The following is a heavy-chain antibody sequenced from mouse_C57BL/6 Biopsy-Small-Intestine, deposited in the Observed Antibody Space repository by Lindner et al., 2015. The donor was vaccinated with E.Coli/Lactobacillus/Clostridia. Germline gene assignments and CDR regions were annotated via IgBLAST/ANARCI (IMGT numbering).Heavy chain of an antibody. J-gene: IGHJ4*01. Sequence: SVKVSCKASGYTFTSFYIHWVRQAPGQGLEWMGTLNPSLDSSTYTQKFQGRVTMTRDTSTSTVYMELNSLRPGDTAVYYCARGGRVAAAPDHFDHWGQGTLVTVSS. D-gene: IGHD3-1*01. CDR2: LNPSLDSS. CDR1: GYTFTSFY. CDR3: ARGGRVAAAPDHFDH. V-gene: IGHV1-53*01.